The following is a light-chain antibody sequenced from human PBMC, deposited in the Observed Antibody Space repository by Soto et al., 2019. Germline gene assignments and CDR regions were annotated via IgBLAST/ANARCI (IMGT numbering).Light chain of an antibody. CDR2: EVS. CDR3: SSYTSSSTYV. CDR1: SSDVGGYNY. Sequence: QSVLTQPASVSGSPGQSITISCTGTSSDVGGYNYVSWYQQHPGKAPKLMIYEVSNRPSGVSNRFSGSKSGNTASLTISGLQAEDEADYYCSSYTSSSTYVFVTGSMVTVL. J-gene: IGLJ1*01. V-gene: IGLV2-14*01.